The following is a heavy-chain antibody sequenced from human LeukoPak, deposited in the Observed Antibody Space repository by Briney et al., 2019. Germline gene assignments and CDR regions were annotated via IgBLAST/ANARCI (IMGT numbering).Heavy chain of an antibody. CDR3: ARGLSSGWVDR. CDR2: IYYSGST. J-gene: IGHJ4*02. D-gene: IGHD6-19*01. V-gene: IGHV4-39*01. CDR1: GGSISSSSYY. Sequence: PSETLSLTCTVSGGSISSSSYYWGWIRQPPGKGLEWIGSIYYSGSTYYNPSLKSRVTISVDTSKNQFSLKLSSVTAADTAVYYCARGLSSGWVDRWGQGTLVTVSS.